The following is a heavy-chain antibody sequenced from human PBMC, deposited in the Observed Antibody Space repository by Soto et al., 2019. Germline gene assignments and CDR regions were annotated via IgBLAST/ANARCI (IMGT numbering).Heavy chain of an antibody. J-gene: IGHJ6*02. CDR2: IIPIFGTA. CDR3: ARGTSVFGVVPPYYYYYGMDV. Sequence: SVKVSCKASGGTFSSYAISWVRQAPGQGLEWMGGIIPIFGTANYAQKFQGRVTITTDKSTSTAYMELSSLRSEDTAVYYCARGTSVFGVVPPYYYYYGMDVWGQGTTVTVSS. V-gene: IGHV1-69*05. D-gene: IGHD3-3*01. CDR1: GGTFSSYA.